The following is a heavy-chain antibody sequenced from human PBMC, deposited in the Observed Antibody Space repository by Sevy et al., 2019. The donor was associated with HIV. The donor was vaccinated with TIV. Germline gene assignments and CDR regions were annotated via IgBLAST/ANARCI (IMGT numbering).Heavy chain of an antibody. CDR3: ARDLTGGGLDY. J-gene: IGHJ4*02. CDR1: AFTFSSYA. V-gene: IGHV3-30-3*01. Sequence: GGSLRLSCAASAFTFSSYAMHWVRQAPGKGLEWVAVISYDGSNKYYADSVKGRFTISRDNSKNTLYLQMNSLRAEDTAVYYCARDLTGGGLDYWGQGTLVTVSS. CDR2: ISYDGSNK. D-gene: IGHD3-10*01.